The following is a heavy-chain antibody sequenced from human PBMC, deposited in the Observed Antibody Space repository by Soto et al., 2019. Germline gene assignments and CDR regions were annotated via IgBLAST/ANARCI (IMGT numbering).Heavy chain of an antibody. V-gene: IGHV1-3*01. CDR3: ARDRVIAVAGPMVFDY. D-gene: IGHD6-19*01. CDR2: INAGNGNT. J-gene: IGHJ4*02. CDR1: GFTFTSSA. Sequence: ASVKVSCKASGFTFTSSAVHWVRQAPGQRLEWMGWINAGNGNTKYSQKFQGRVTITRDTSASTAYMELSSLRSEDTAVYYCARDRVIAVAGPMVFDYWGQGTLVTVSS.